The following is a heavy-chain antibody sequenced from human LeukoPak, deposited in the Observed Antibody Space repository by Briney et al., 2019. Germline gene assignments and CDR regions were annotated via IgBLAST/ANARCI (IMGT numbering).Heavy chain of an antibody. D-gene: IGHD1-1*01. CDR2: IYNGGTT. V-gene: IGHV4-59*01. CDR1: GGSISSYS. J-gene: IGHJ4*02. CDR3: ARDAWSGEAGSLGY. Sequence: SETLSLTCTVSGGSISSYSWNWIRQPPGKGLEWIGYIYNGGTTNYNPSLKSRVTISVDTSKNQFSLRLSSVTAADTAVYYCARDAWSGEAGSLGYWGQGVLVTVSS.